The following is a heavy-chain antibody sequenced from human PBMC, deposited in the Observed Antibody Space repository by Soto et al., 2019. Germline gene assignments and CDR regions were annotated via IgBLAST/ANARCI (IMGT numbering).Heavy chain of an antibody. V-gene: IGHV4-31*03. CDR2: IYYSGST. CDR1: GGSISSGGYY. CDR3: ATQLRDIVAPILKYYYYYMDV. Sequence: PSETLSLTCTVSGGSISSGGYYWSWIRQHPGKGLEWIGYIYYSGSTYYNPSLKSRVTISVDTSKNQFSLKLSSVTAADTAVYYCATQLRDIVAPILKYYYYYMDVWGKGTTVTVSS. D-gene: IGHD5-12*01. J-gene: IGHJ6*03.